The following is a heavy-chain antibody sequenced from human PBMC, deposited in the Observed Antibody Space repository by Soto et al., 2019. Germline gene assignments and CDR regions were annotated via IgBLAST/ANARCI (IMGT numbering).Heavy chain of an antibody. J-gene: IGHJ5*02. CDR1: GYTFTSYG. CDR3: ARMGLMGIAVAGTSVAWFDP. CDR2: ISAYNGNT. D-gene: IGHD6-19*01. V-gene: IGHV1-18*01. Sequence: QVQLVQSGAEVKKPGASVKVSCKASGYTFTSYGIIWVRQAPGQGLEWMGSISAYNGNTNYAQKLQGRVTMTTDTSTSTAYMELRSLRSDDTAVYYCARMGLMGIAVAGTSVAWFDPWGQGTLVTVSS.